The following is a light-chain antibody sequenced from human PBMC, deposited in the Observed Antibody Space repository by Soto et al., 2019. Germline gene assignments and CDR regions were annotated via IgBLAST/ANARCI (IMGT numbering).Light chain of an antibody. CDR1: QSVRSN. CDR2: GDS. Sequence: EIVMTQSPATLSVSPGERATLSCRASQSVRSNLAWYQQKLGQAPRLLIYGDSTRANGNPARFSGSGSGREFTLTISRLQSEDFAIFYCQQYNDWPRTFGQGTKL. V-gene: IGKV3-15*01. J-gene: IGKJ2*01. CDR3: QQYNDWPRT.